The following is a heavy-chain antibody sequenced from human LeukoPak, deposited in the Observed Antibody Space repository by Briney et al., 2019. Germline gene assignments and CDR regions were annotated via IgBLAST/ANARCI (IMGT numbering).Heavy chain of an antibody. CDR1: GFSISSYY. CDR3: ARLHHYYDFWSGYKNWFDP. Sequence: SETLSLTCTVSGFSISSYYWSWIRQPPGKGLEWIGSIYTSGSTNYNPSLKSRVTISVDTSKNQFSLKLSSVTAADTAVYYCARLHHYYDFWSGYKNWFDPWGQGTLVTVSS. D-gene: IGHD3-3*01. V-gene: IGHV4-4*09. J-gene: IGHJ5*02. CDR2: IYTSGST.